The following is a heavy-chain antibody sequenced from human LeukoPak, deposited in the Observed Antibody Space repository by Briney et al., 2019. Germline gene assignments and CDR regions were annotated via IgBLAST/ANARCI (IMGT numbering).Heavy chain of an antibody. Sequence: SETLSLTCTVSGGSISTYYWSWIRQPPGKGLEWIGYINYSGRTNHNPSLRSRVTISVDTSKNQFSLKMTSVTAADTAVYYCVRGGPENDNWRYYVDFWGQGSLVTVSS. CDR1: GGSISTYY. CDR2: INYSGRT. V-gene: IGHV4-59*01. CDR3: VRGGPENDNWRYYVDF. D-gene: IGHD1-1*01. J-gene: IGHJ4*02.